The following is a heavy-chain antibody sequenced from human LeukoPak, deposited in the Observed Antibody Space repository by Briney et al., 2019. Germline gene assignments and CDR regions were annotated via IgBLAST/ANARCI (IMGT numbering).Heavy chain of an antibody. CDR1: GYTFTGYY. CDR2: INPNSGGT. J-gene: IGHJ6*03. Sequence: ASVKVSCKASGYTFTGYYMHWVRQAPGQGLEWMGWINPNSGGTNYAQKFQGRVTMTRDTSISTAYMELSRLRSDDTAVYYCARENVPAAIDYYYYMDVWGKGTTVTVSS. D-gene: IGHD2-2*01. CDR3: ARENVPAAIDYYYYMDV. V-gene: IGHV1-2*02.